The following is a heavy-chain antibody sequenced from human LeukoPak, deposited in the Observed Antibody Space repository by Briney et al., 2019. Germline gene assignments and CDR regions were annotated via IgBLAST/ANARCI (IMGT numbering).Heavy chain of an antibody. J-gene: IGHJ4*02. V-gene: IGHV3-21*01. D-gene: IGHD3-9*01. Sequence: GGSLRLSCAASGFTFSSYNMNWVRQAPGRGLVWVSSISSSSSHIYHADSVKGRFTISRDNAKNSLYLQMNSLRAEDTAVYYCARENFEFDYWGQGTLVTVSS. CDR1: GFTFSSYN. CDR2: ISSSSSHI. CDR3: ARENFEFDY.